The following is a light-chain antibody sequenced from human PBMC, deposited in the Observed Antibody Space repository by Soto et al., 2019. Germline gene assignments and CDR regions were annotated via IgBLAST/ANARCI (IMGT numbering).Light chain of an antibody. Sequence: DVVMTQSPLSLPVTLGQPASISCRSSQRLVYSDGNTHLNWFQQRPGQSPRRLIYEVSNRDSGVXEXXSGSGYGTDFTLKISSVEAEDVGIYYCMQGTHLPRTFGQGTKVEIK. J-gene: IGKJ1*01. CDR3: MQGTHLPRT. CDR2: EVS. V-gene: IGKV2-30*01. CDR1: QRLVYSDGNTH.